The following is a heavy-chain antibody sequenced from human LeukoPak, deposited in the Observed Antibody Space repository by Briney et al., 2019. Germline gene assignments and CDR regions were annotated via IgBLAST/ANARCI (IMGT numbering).Heavy chain of an antibody. J-gene: IGHJ5*02. V-gene: IGHV1-18*04. CDR3: GRDPTPTMYGDNNWFDP. Sequence: ASVKLSCKASGYTFTSYGINWVRQAPGQGLEWMAWISVYTNYTNYAQEFQDRVTMTTDTSTSTAYMELRSLRSDDTAVYYCGRDPTPTMYGDNNWFDPWGQGTLVIVSS. CDR1: GYTFTSYG. D-gene: IGHD2-21*02. CDR2: ISVYTNYT.